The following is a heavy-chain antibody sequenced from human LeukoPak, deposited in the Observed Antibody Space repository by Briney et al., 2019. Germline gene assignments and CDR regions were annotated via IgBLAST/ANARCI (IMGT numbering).Heavy chain of an antibody. Sequence: ASVKVSCKASGYTFTSYDINWVRQATGQGLEWMGWMNPNSGNTGYAQKFQGRVTITRNTSISTAYMELSGLRSEDTAVYYCARSPLGGVVVTPGGYYMDVWGKGTTVTVSS. CDR3: ARSPLGGVVVTPGGYYMDV. V-gene: IGHV1-8*03. CDR1: GYTFTSYD. D-gene: IGHD3-22*01. J-gene: IGHJ6*03. CDR2: MNPNSGNT.